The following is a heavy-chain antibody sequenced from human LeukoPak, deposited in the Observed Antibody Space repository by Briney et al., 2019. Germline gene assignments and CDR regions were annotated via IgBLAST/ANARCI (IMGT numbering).Heavy chain of an antibody. D-gene: IGHD1-26*01. V-gene: IGHV1-18*01. J-gene: IGHJ4*02. CDR1: GYTFTSYG. Sequence: GASVKVSCKASGYTFTSYGISWVRQAPGQGLEWMGWISAYNGNTNYAQTLQGRVTMTTDTSTSTAYMELRSLRSDDTAVYYCARGNLFAIVGATYLGDYWGQGTLVTVSS. CDR3: ARGNLFAIVGATYLGDY. CDR2: ISAYNGNT.